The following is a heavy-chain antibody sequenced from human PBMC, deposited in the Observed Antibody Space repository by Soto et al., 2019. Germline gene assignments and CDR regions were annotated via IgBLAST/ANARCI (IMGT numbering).Heavy chain of an antibody. D-gene: IGHD3-3*01. CDR3: AKDGPGYDFWSGYLDY. CDR2: ISYDGSNK. J-gene: IGHJ4*02. V-gene: IGHV3-30*18. Sequence: PGGSLRLSCAASGFTFSSYGMHWVRQAPGKGLEWVAIISYDGSNKYYADSVKGRFTISRDNSKNTLYLQMNSLRAEDTAVYYCAKDGPGYDFWSGYLDYWGQGTLVTVSS. CDR1: GFTFSSYG.